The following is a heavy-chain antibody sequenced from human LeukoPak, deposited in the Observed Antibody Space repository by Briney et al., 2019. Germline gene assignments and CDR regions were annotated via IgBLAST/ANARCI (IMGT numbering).Heavy chain of an antibody. V-gene: IGHV1-46*01. CDR2: INPGGDST. D-gene: IGHD6-25*01. Sequence: ASVKVSCKASGYTLTPYYMHWVRQAPGQGLEWMGIINPGGDSTTYAQKFQGRVTMTRDMSTTTVYMELSSLTSEDSAVYYCAAAYYYFYIDVWGTGTTVSVSS. J-gene: IGHJ6*03. CDR3: AAAYYYFYIDV. CDR1: GYTLTPYY.